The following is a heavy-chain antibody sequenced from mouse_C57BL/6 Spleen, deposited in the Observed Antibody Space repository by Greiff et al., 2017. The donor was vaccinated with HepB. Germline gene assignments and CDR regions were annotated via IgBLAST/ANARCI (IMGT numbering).Heavy chain of an antibody. CDR1: GYTFTSYW. CDR3: ARETGTN. V-gene: IGHV1-50*01. CDR2: IDPSDSYT. J-gene: IGHJ2*01. Sequence: QVHVKQPGAELVKPGASVKLSCKASGYTFTSYWMQWVKQRPGQGLEWIGEIDPSDSYTNYNQKFKGKATLTVDTSSSTAYMQLSSLTSEDSAVYYCARETGTNWGQGTTLTVAS. D-gene: IGHD4-1*01.